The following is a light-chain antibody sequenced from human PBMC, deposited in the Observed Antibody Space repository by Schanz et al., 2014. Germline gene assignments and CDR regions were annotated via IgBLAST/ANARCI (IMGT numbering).Light chain of an antibody. CDR1: QSVRSSS. CDR2: GAS. Sequence: EVVLTQSPGTLSLSPGERATLSCRASQSVRSSSLVWYQQKPGQAPRLLIYGASTRATGIPDRFSGSGSGTDFTLTISRLEPEDFAVYYCQQYSKSPLTFGGGTKVEI. J-gene: IGKJ4*01. V-gene: IGKV3-20*01. CDR3: QQYSKSPLT.